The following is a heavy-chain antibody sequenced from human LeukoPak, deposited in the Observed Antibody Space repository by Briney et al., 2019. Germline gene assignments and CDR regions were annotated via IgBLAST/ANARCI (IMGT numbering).Heavy chain of an antibody. J-gene: IGHJ4*02. D-gene: IGHD3-22*01. CDR2: IIPILGIA. CDR3: ARREPTYYYDSSGYYYAEDY. V-gene: IGHV1-69*04. CDR1: GGTFSSYA. Sequence: SVKVSCKASGGTFSSYAISWVRQAPGQGLEWMGRIIPILGIANYAQKFQGRVTMTRDTSTSTVYMELSSLRSEDTAVYYCARREPTYYYDSSGYYYAEDYWGQGTLVTVSS.